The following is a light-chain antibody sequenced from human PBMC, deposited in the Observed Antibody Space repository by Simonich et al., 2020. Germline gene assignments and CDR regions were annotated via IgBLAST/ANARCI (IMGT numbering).Light chain of an antibody. CDR2: DVR. CDR3: CSYAGSYTWV. V-gene: IGLV2-11*01. J-gene: IGLJ3*02. Sequence: QSALTQPRSVSGSPGQSVTISCTGTSSDVGGYNYVSWYQQHPGKAPKLMIDDVRQRTPGAPDRFTGSKSGNTASLTISGLQAEDEADYYCCSYAGSYTWVFGGGTKLTVL. CDR1: SSDVGGYNY.